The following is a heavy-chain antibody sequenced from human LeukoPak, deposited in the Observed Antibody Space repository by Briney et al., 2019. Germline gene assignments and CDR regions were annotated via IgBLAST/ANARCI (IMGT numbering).Heavy chain of an antibody. CDR1: GGTLSDHV. CDR2: IIPLKGTS. D-gene: IGHD3-9*01. J-gene: IGHJ4*02. V-gene: IGHV1-69*13. CDR3: ATYDVLTGFEY. Sequence: GASVTVSCTASGGTLSDHVISWVRQAPGHGLEWMGGIIPLKGTSKLTQKLQDRATISADESTNTVYMEVRSLRSEDTALYYCATYDVLTGFEYWGQGTLVIVSS.